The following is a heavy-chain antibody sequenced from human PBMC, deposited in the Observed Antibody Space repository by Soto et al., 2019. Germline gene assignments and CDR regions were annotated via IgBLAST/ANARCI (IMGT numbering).Heavy chain of an antibody. D-gene: IGHD2-2*01. CDR1: GGTFSSYT. V-gene: IGHV1-69*02. CDR3: ARGDCSSTSCYRYYYYMDV. J-gene: IGHJ6*03. Sequence: SVKVSCKASGGTFSSYTISWVRQAPGQGLEWMGRIIPILGIANYAQKFQGRVTITADKSTSTAYMELSSLRSEDTAVYYCARGDCSSTSCYRYYYYMDVWGKGTTVTVSS. CDR2: IIPILGIA.